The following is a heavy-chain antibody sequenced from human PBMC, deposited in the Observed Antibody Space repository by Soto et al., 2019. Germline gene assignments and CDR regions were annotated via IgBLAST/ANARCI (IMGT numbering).Heavy chain of an antibody. Sequence: GGSLRLSCAASGFIFTDYAMTWVRQAPGKGLEWVSVISGSGVSIYYTDSVRGRFTISRDNSKNTLYLQMHSLRPEDTAVYFCVKRPDSSDSSGYQAWGQGIQVTVSS. CDR3: VKRPDSSDSSGYQA. D-gene: IGHD3-22*01. CDR1: GFIFTDYA. CDR2: ISGSGVSI. V-gene: IGHV3-23*01. J-gene: IGHJ5*02.